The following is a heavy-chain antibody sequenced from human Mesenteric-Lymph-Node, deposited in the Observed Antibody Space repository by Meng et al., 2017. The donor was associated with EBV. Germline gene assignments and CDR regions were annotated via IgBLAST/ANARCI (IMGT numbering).Heavy chain of an antibody. D-gene: IGHD4-17*01. V-gene: IGHV3-53*01. Sequence: VLLVESGGGLFQAGGSLRLSCAASGFTVSRNYMGWVRQAPGKGLEWVSVIYRGGSTYYADSVKGRFSISRDNSNNTLYLQMNSLRAEDTAVYYCARDYGDYFDYWGQGTLVTVSS. CDR2: IYRGGST. CDR1: GFTVSRNY. CDR3: ARDYGDYFDY. J-gene: IGHJ4*02.